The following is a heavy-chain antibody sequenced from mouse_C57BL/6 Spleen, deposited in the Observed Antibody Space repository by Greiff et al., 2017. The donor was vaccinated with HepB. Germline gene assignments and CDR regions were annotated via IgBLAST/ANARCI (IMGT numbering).Heavy chain of an antibody. J-gene: IGHJ4*01. CDR3: ARTPYYYGSSVYAMDY. Sequence: VQLQQPGAELVRPGSSVKLSCKASGYTFTSYWMDWVKQRPGQGLEWIGNIYPSDSETHYNQKFKDKATLTVDKSSSTAYMKLSSLTSEDSAVYYCARTPYYYGSSVYAMDYWGQGTSVTVSS. D-gene: IGHD1-1*01. CDR2: IYPSDSET. CDR1: GYTFTSYW. V-gene: IGHV1-61*01.